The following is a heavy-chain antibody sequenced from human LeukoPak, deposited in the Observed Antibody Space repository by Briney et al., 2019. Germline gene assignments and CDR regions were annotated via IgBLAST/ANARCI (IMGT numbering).Heavy chain of an antibody. Sequence: KASETLSLTCTVSGGSISSYYWSWIRQPPGKGLECIGYMYYGGSANYNPSLKSRVTISVDTSKNQFSLKLSSVTAADTAVYYCARWAVVGATKGFDYWGQGTLVTVSS. CDR3: ARWAVVGATKGFDY. CDR2: MYYGGSA. CDR1: GGSISSYY. J-gene: IGHJ4*02. V-gene: IGHV4-59*01. D-gene: IGHD1-26*01.